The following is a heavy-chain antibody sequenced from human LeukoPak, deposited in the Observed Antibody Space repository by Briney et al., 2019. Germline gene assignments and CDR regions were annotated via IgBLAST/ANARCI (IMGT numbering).Heavy chain of an antibody. V-gene: IGHV1-2*06. CDR2: INPNTGGT. D-gene: IGHD5-12*01. J-gene: IGHJ6*02. Sequence: ASVKVSCKASGYSFTGYYIHWVRQAPGQGLEWMGRINPNTGGTNYAQKFQGRVTMTRDTSISTTYMELSSLRSEDTAVYYCATEQRYSGYDSYYYYGMDVWGQGTTVTVSS. CDR1: GYSFTGYY. CDR3: ATEQRYSGYDSYYYYGMDV.